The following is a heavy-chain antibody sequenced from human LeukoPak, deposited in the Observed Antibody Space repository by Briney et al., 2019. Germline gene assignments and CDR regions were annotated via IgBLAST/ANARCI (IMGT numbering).Heavy chain of an antibody. D-gene: IGHD3-16*01. CDR1: GGSISTYY. J-gene: IGHJ4*02. CDR3: VRRVTGRGTYYFDY. Sequence: SETLSLTCTVSGGSISTYYWTWIRQPPGKGLELIGYIYYSGSTNYNPALKSRVTISLDTSKNQFSLKLNSVTAADTAVYYCVRRVTGRGTYYFDYWGQGTLVTVSS. V-gene: IGHV4-59*08. CDR2: IYYSGST.